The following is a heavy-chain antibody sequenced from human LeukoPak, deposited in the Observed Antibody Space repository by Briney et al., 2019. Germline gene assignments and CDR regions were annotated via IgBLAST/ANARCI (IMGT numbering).Heavy chain of an antibody. J-gene: IGHJ4*02. Sequence: GGSLRLSCAASGFTFSSYAMHWVRQAPGKGLEWVAFIRFDGIDTYYADSVKGRFTISRDNSKSTLSVQMNGLRAEDTAVYYCAKGESHYFDYWGQGALVIVSS. V-gene: IGHV3-30*02. CDR3: AKGESHYFDY. CDR2: IRFDGIDT. CDR1: GFTFSSYA.